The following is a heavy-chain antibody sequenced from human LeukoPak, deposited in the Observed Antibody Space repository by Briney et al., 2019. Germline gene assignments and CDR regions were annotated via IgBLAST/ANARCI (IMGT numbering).Heavy chain of an antibody. CDR1: GFTFSSFG. V-gene: IGHV3-30*18. Sequence: GGSLRLSCAASGFTFSSFGMHWVRQAPGKGLEWVAVISYDGSNKYYADSVKGRFTISRDNAKNMLYLQMNSLRAEDTAVYYCAKSGCGNPSCYVNYWGQGTLVTVSS. J-gene: IGHJ4*02. CDR2: ISYDGSNK. D-gene: IGHD2-2*01. CDR3: AKSGCGNPSCYVNY.